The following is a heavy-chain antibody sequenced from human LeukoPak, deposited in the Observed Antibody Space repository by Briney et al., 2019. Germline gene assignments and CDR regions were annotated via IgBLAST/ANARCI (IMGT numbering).Heavy chain of an antibody. D-gene: IGHD3-10*01. CDR1: GYTFTSYW. J-gene: IGHJ6*02. V-gene: IGHV5-51*01. CDR3: VRSLPGTLLRGYGMDV. CDR2: IFPHDSDV. Sequence: GESLKISCKTSGYTFTSYWIGWGRQTPRKSLECMGVIFPHDSDVRYSPSFQGQVTISAGKSTNTAYLHWGSLKASDSAMYYCVRSLPGTLLRGYGMDVWGPGTTVTVS.